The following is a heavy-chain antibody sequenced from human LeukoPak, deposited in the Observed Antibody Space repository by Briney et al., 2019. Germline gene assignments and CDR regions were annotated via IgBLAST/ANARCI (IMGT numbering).Heavy chain of an antibody. CDR3: ARGRGRIVGARAPSHGAFDI. CDR2: ISSSSSYI. J-gene: IGHJ3*02. CDR1: GFTFSSYS. V-gene: IGHV3-21*01. Sequence: PGGSLRLSCAASGFTFSSYSMNWVRQPPGKGLEWVSSISSSSSYIYYADSVKGRFTISRDNAKNSLYLQMNSLRAEDTAVYYCARGRGRIVGARAPSHGAFDIWGQGTMVTVSS. D-gene: IGHD1-26*01.